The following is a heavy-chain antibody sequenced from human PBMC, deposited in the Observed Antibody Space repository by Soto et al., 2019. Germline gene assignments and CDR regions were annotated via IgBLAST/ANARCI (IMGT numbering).Heavy chain of an antibody. Sequence: EVQLVESGGGLVQPGGSLRLSCAASGLIFSDYHMDWVRQAPGKGLEWVGRIRRKANSYTTEYAASVKGIFTISRDDSKISLYLLMNSLKSEDTAVYYCAMLGGWSGGSSCMDVCGQGTTVTVSS. J-gene: IGHJ6*02. D-gene: IGHD6-19*01. V-gene: IGHV3-72*01. CDR3: AMLGGWSGGSSCMDV. CDR1: GLIFSDYH. CDR2: IRRKANSYTT.